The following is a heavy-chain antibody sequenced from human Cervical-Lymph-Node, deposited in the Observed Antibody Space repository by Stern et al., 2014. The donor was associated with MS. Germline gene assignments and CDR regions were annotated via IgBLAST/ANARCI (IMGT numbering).Heavy chain of an antibody. CDR3: ASLAVAAIQPNN. CDR1: GGTFSTYP. Sequence: QDQLVQSGAEVKKPGSSVKVSCKASGGTFSTYPISWVRQAPGQGLEWMGGIIPIFGSSNYAQKFQGRVTISADESTRTAYMELSSLRSEDSDVYYCASLAVAAIQPNNWGQGTQVTVSS. D-gene: IGHD6-19*01. J-gene: IGHJ4*02. V-gene: IGHV1-69*12. CDR2: IIPIFGSS.